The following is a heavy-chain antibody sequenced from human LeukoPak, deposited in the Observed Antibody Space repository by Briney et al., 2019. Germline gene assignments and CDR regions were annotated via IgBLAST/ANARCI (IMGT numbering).Heavy chain of an antibody. V-gene: IGHV4-30-4*01. CDR2: IYYSGST. D-gene: IGHD2-2*01. Sequence: PSQTLSLTCTVSGGSISSGDYYWSWIRQPPGKGLEWIGYIYYSGSTYYNPSLKSRVTISVDTSKNQFSLKLSSVTAADTAVYYCARAVQDIAVRYYFDYWGQGTLVTVSS. CDR1: GGSISSGDYY. J-gene: IGHJ4*02. CDR3: ARAVQDIAVRYYFDY.